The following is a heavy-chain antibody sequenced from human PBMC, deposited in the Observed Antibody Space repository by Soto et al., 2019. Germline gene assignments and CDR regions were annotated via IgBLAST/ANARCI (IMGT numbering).Heavy chain of an antibody. V-gene: IGHV1-2*04. CDR2: INPNSGGT. Sequence: GASVKVSCKASGYTFTGYYMHWVRQAPGQGLEWMGWINPNSGGTNYAQKFQGWVTMTRDTSISTAYMELSRLRSDDTAVYYCARDQPTIRQDYDFWSGYYRRDYNHDMDVWGQGTTVTVSS. D-gene: IGHD3-3*01. CDR1: GYTFTGYY. CDR3: ARDQPTIRQDYDFWSGYYRRDYNHDMDV. J-gene: IGHJ6*02.